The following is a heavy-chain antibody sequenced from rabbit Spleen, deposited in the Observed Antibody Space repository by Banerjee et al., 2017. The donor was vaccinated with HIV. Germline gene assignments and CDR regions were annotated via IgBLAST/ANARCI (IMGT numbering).Heavy chain of an antibody. CDR3: ARDPVIAGSAYYDL. J-gene: IGHJ4*01. Sequence: QSLEESGGDLVKPGASLTLTCTASGVSFTSNYYMCWVRQAPGKGLEWIACIDTGSSGFTYFASWAKGRFTISITSSTTVTLQMTSLTAADTATYFCARDPVIAGSAYYDLWGPGTLVTVS. V-gene: IGHV1S40*01. CDR1: GVSFTSNYY. D-gene: IGHD8-1*01. CDR2: IDTGSSGFT.